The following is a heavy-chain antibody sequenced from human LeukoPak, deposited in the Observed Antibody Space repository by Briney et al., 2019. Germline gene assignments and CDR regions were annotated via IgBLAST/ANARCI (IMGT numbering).Heavy chain of an antibody. CDR2: IYHSGST. V-gene: IGHV4-30-2*01. Sequence: SQTLSLTCAVSGGSISSGGYSWSWIRQPPGKGLEWIGYIYHSGSTYYNPSLKSRVTISVDRSKNQFSLKLSSVTVADTAVYYCARGDDILTGYQNWGQGTLVTVSS. D-gene: IGHD3-9*01. CDR3: ARGDDILTGYQN. J-gene: IGHJ4*02. CDR1: GGSISSGGYS.